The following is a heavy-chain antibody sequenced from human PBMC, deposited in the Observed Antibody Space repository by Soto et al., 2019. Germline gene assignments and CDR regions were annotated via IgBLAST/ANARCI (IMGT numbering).Heavy chain of an antibody. V-gene: IGHV3-73*02. CDR1: GFTFSGSA. Sequence: EVQLVESGGGLVQPGGSLKLSCAASGFTFSGSAMHWVRQASGKGLEWVGRIRSKANSYATAYAASVKGRFTISRDDSKNTAYLQMNSLKNEDTAVYYCTLTLSDYYCGMDVWGQGTTVTVSS. CDR2: IRSKANSYAT. CDR3: TLTLSDYYCGMDV. J-gene: IGHJ6*02. D-gene: IGHD3-16*01.